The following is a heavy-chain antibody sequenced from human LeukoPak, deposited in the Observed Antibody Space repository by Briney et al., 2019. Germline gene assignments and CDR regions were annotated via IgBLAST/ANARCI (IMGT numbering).Heavy chain of an antibody. D-gene: IGHD4-17*01. CDR2: IIPIFGTA. J-gene: IGHJ4*02. V-gene: IGHV1-69*01. CDR1: GGTFSSYA. Sequence: SVKVSCKASGGTFSSYAISWVRQAPGQELEWMGGIIPIFGTANYAQKFQGRVTITADESTSTAYMELSSLRSEDTAVYYCARLPDYGDYGDDYWGQGTLVTVSS. CDR3: ARLPDYGDYGDDY.